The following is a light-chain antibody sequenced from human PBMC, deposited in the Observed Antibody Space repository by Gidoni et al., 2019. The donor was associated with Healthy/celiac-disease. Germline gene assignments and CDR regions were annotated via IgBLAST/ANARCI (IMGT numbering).Light chain of an antibody. Sequence: QSVLPQPPSVSAAPGQKVTISCSGSSSNIWNNYGSWYQQLPGTAPKLLIYDNNKRPSGIPDRFSGSKSGTSATLGITGLQTGDEADYYCGTWDSSLSAVVFGGGTKLTVL. CDR2: DNN. CDR3: GTWDSSLSAVV. CDR1: SSNIWNNY. V-gene: IGLV1-51*01. J-gene: IGLJ2*01.